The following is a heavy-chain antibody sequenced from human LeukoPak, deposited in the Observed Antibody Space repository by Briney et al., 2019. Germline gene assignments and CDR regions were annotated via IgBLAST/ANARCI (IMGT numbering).Heavy chain of an antibody. J-gene: IGHJ3*02. V-gene: IGHV4-59*08. CDR1: GASITRYY. CDR2: FSYSGST. CDR3: ARPKVGATYAFDI. Sequence: SETLSLTCTVSGASITRYYWSWIRQPPGKGLEWIGFFSYSGSTNYNPSLKSRVTISVDTSKNQFSLKLSSVTAADTAVYYCARPKVGATYAFDIWGQGTMVTVSS. D-gene: IGHD1-26*01.